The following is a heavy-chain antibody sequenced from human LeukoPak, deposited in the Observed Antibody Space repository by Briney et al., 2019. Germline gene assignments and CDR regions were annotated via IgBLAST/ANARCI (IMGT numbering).Heavy chain of an antibody. CDR2: IYTSGST. V-gene: IGHV4-4*07. CDR1: GGSISSYY. CDR3: ARAGGRDIVVVPAATEPYYYYYMDV. Sequence: SETLSLTCTVSGGSISSYYWSWIRQPAGKGLEWIGRIYTSGSTNYNPSLKSRVTISVDTSKNQFSLKLSSVTAADTAVYYCARAGGRDIVVVPAATEPYYYYYMDVWGKGTTVTISS. D-gene: IGHD2-2*01. J-gene: IGHJ6*03.